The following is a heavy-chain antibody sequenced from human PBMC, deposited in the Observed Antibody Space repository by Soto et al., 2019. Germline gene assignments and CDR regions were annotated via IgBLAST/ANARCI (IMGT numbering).Heavy chain of an antibody. J-gene: IGHJ4*02. V-gene: IGHV3-21*01. Sequence: GGSLILSCAASGFTFSSYSMNWVRQAPGKGLEWVSSISSSSSYIYYADSVKGRFTISRDNTAVYYCARLHITMIVVAPLAGVDYWGQGTLVTVSS. CDR2: ISSSSSYI. D-gene: IGHD3-22*01. CDR3: DY. CDR1: GFTFSSYS.